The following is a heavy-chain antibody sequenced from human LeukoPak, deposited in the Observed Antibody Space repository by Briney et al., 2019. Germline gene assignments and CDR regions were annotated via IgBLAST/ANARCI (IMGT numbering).Heavy chain of an antibody. Sequence: ASVKVSCKASGYTFTGYYMHWVRQAPGQRLEWMGWINAGNGNTKYSQEFQGRVTITRDTSASTAYMELSSLRSEDMAVYYCARDLYSSKWELQPGNWFDPWGQGTLVTVSS. J-gene: IGHJ5*02. CDR3: ARDLYSSKWELQPGNWFDP. CDR1: GYTFTGYY. CDR2: INAGNGNT. V-gene: IGHV1-3*03. D-gene: IGHD1-26*01.